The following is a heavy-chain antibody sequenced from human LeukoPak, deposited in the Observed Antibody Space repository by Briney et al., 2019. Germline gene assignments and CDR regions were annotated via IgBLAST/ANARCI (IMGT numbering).Heavy chain of an antibody. J-gene: IGHJ3*02. CDR3: ARAGYTATVAFDI. D-gene: IGHD5-18*01. CDR1: GYSISSGYY. Sequence: PSETLSLTCAVSGYSISSGYYWGWIRQPPGKGLEWIGSIYHSGSTYYNPSLKSRVTISVDTSKNQFSLKLSSVTAADTAVYYCARAGYTATVAFDIWGQGTMVTVSS. V-gene: IGHV4-38-2*01. CDR2: IYHSGST.